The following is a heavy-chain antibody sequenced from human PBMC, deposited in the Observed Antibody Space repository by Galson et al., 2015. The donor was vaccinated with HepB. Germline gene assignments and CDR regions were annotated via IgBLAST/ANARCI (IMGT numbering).Heavy chain of an antibody. Sequence: SETLSLTWSVSHGSINNYYWSWIRQSPGNRLEWIGYIYYNGDTPYNPSLGYRVGMSVDTSINQVSLWLTSVTAADTAVYYCARHPGRGSVGYAFALWGQGTLVTVSA. D-gene: IGHD2-2*01. J-gene: IGHJ4*02. CDR1: HGSINNYY. CDR3: ARHPGRGSVGYAFAL. V-gene: IGHV4-59*12. CDR2: IYYNGDT.